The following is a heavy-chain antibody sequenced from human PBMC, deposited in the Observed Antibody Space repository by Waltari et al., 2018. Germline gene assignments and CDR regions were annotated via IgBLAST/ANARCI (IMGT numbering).Heavy chain of an antibody. Sequence: QVQLVQSGAEVKKPGASVKVSCKASGYTFTSYDINWVRQATGQGLEWMGWMNPNSGNTGYAQNFQGRVTMTRNTSISTAYMELSSLRSEDTAVYYCARIRNCGGDCFDAFDIWGQGTMVTVSS. J-gene: IGHJ3*02. CDR1: GYTFTSYD. D-gene: IGHD2-21*02. CDR3: ARIRNCGGDCFDAFDI. CDR2: MNPNSGNT. V-gene: IGHV1-8*01.